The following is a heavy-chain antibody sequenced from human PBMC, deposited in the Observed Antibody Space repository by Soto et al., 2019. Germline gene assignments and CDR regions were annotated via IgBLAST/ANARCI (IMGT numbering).Heavy chain of an antibody. CDR3: ARDFCSGGSCYPNFDY. Sequence: WRSLRLSCGAVWFNFSNFGMPLVRQAPGKGLEWVAVIWYDGSNKYYADSVKGRFTISRDNSKNTLYLQMNSLRAEDTAVYYCARDFCSGGSCYPNFDYWGQGTLVTVSS. J-gene: IGHJ4*02. D-gene: IGHD2-15*01. CDR1: WFNFSNFG. CDR2: IWYDGSNK. V-gene: IGHV3-33*01.